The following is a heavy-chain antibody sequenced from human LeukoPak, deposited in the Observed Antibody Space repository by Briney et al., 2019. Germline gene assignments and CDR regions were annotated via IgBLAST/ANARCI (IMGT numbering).Heavy chain of an antibody. J-gene: IGHJ5*01. Sequence: PGGSLRLSCAASGFIFSNFAISWVRQAPGKGLEWVSSIGESGDKTYYADSVKGRFTISRDNSKNMLYLQMNSLRDEDTAVYYCANQSLQLMAGNGVDSWGQGTLVTVSS. V-gene: IGHV3-23*01. D-gene: IGHD1-1*01. CDR1: GFIFSNFA. CDR2: IGESGDKT. CDR3: ANQSLQLMAGNGVDS.